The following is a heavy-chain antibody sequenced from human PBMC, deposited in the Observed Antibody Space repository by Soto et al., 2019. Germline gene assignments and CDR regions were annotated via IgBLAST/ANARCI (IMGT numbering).Heavy chain of an antibody. Sequence: SETLSLTCTVSGGSISSSSYYWGWIRQPPGKGLEWIGCIYYSGSTYYNPSLKSRVTISVDTSKNQFSLKLSSVTAADTAVYYCARDLWGYCGTDCYPLDVWGQGTTVTVSS. CDR1: GGSISSSSYY. J-gene: IGHJ6*02. CDR3: ARDLWGYCGTDCYPLDV. V-gene: IGHV4-39*07. CDR2: IYYSGST. D-gene: IGHD2-21*02.